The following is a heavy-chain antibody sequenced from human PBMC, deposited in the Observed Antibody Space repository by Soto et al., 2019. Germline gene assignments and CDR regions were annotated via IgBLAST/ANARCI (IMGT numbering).Heavy chain of an antibody. CDR2: ISAYDGHT. V-gene: IGHV1-18*01. CDR3: ARAIAGGYGYTTLDY. J-gene: IGHJ4*02. CDR1: AYTFTTNS. Sequence: ASVKVSCKDSAYTFTTNSILWVRHAPGQGHEWMGWISAYDGHTDYSQKFQGRVTMTKDTSTSTAYKDLRSLRSDDTAVYYCARAIAGGYGYTTLDYWGQGTLVTVSS. D-gene: IGHD5-18*01.